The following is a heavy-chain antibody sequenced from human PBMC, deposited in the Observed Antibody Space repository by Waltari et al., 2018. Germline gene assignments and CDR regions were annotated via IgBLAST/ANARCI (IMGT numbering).Heavy chain of an antibody. Sequence: EVQLVESGGGLVQPGGYLRLSWAASGFTFSSYLMSWVRQAPGKGLEWVANIKQDGSEKYYVDSVKGRFTISRDNAKNSLYLQMNSLRAEDTAVYYCARQWLVNFDYWGQGTLVTVSS. V-gene: IGHV3-7*03. CDR3: ARQWLVNFDY. CDR2: IKQDGSEK. J-gene: IGHJ4*02. D-gene: IGHD6-19*01. CDR1: GFTFSSYL.